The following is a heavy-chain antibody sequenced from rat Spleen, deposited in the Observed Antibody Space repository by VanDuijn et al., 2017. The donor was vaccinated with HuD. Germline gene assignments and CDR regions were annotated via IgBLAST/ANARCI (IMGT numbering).Heavy chain of an antibody. J-gene: IGHJ2*01. CDR1: GFTFSNYY. V-gene: IGHV5-25*01. CDR2: ISNGGGST. CDR3: TRDVYYGSDY. D-gene: IGHD1-6*01. Sequence: EVQLAESGGGLVQPGRSMKLSCTALGFTFSNYYMAWVRQAPTKGLEWVASISNGGGSTSYPDSVKGRFTISRDNAKSTLYLQMNSLRSEDTATYYCTRDVYYGSDYWGQGVMVTVSS.